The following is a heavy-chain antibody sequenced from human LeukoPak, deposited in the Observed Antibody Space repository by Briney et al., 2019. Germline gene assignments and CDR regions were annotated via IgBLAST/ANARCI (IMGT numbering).Heavy chain of an antibody. D-gene: IGHD5-18*01. CDR2: ISSSGSTI. CDR3: AREVGDTANDAFDI. V-gene: IGHV3-48*03. J-gene: IGHJ3*02. CDR1: GFTFSSYA. Sequence: PGGSLKVSCAASGFTFSSYAMNWVRQAPGKGLEWVSYISSSGSTIYYADSVKGRFTISRDNAKNSLYLQMNSLRAEDTAVYYCAREVGDTANDAFDIWGQGTMVTVSS.